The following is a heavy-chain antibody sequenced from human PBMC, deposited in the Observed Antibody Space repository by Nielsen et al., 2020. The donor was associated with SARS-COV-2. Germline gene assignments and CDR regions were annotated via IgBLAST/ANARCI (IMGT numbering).Heavy chain of an antibody. V-gene: IGHV3-73*01. J-gene: IGHJ6*02. Sequence: GESLKISCAASGFSFSDSAMHWVRQASGKGLEWVGRIRSKANNYATGYAASMQGKFTISRDDSKNTAYLQMNNLRTEDTAVYYCARGPYCGGDCYSVSDVWGQGTTVTVSS. CDR2: IRSKANNYAT. CDR3: ARGPYCGGDCYSVSDV. D-gene: IGHD2-21*02. CDR1: GFSFSDSA.